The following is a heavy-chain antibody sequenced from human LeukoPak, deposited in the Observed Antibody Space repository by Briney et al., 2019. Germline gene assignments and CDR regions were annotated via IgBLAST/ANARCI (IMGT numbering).Heavy chain of an antibody. J-gene: IGHJ4*02. D-gene: IGHD5-12*01. CDR2: INPNSGGT. CDR3: ARGPPVEMATIPFDY. CDR1: GYTFTGYY. Sequence: ASVKVSCKASGYTFTGYYMNWVRQVPGQGLEWMGWINPNSGGTNYAQKFQGRVTMTRDTSISTAYMELSRLRSDDTAVYYCARGPPVEMATIPFDYWGQGTLVTVSS. V-gene: IGHV1-2*02.